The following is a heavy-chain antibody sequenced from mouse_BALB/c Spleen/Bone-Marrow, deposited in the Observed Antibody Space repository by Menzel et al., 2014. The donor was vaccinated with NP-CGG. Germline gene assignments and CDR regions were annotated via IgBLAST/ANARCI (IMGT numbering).Heavy chain of an antibody. V-gene: IGHV4-2*02. CDR1: GFDFSRYW. CDR2: INPGSSTI. J-gene: IGHJ2*01. Sequence: EVQRVESGGGLVQPGGSLNLACVASGFDFSRYWMSWARQAPGKGQEWIGEINPGSSTINYSPSLKDKFIISRGNAKNTLYLQMSKVRSEDTALYYCARLGSYGHHANWGQGTTLTVSS. D-gene: IGHD1-1*02. CDR3: ARLGSYGHHAN.